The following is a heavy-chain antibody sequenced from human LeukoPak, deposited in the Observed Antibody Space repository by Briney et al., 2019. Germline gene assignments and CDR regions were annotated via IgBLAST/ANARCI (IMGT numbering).Heavy chain of an antibody. Sequence: GGSLRLSCAASGFTFSNYWMSWVRQAPGKGLEWVANIKEDGSEKNYVDSVKGRLTISRDNAKNSLYLQMDSLRIEDMALYYCVKGHDRPGPFDAFDVWGQGTMVTVSS. J-gene: IGHJ3*01. CDR3: VKGHDRPGPFDAFDV. D-gene: IGHD5-12*01. V-gene: IGHV3-7*03. CDR1: GFTFSNYW. CDR2: IKEDGSEK.